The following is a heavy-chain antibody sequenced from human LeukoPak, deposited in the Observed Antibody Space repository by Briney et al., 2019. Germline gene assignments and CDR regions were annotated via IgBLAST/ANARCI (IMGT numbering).Heavy chain of an antibody. J-gene: IGHJ4*02. V-gene: IGHV3-74*01. Sequence: GGSLRLSCAASGFTFSPYWMHWVRQAPGEGPVWVSRINSDGTSTTYADSVKGRFTISRDNAKSTLFLQMNSLRAEDTAVYFCVRGLGGREDYWGQGTLVTVSS. CDR3: VRGLGGREDY. CDR2: INSDGTST. CDR1: GFTFSPYW. D-gene: IGHD2-15*01.